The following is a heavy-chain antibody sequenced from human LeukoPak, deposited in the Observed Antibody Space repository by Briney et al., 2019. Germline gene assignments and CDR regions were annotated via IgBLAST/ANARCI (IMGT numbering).Heavy chain of an antibody. CDR3: AKDPRGTLSGYFDY. D-gene: IGHD3-9*01. Sequence: GGSLRLSCAASGFTFSRHGMHWVRQAPGKGLEWVAVISYDGSNKYYADSVKGRFTISRDNSENTLYLQMNSLRAEDTAVYYCAKDPRGTLSGYFDYWGQGTLVTVSS. CDR2: ISYDGSNK. CDR1: GFTFSRHG. V-gene: IGHV3-30*18. J-gene: IGHJ4*02.